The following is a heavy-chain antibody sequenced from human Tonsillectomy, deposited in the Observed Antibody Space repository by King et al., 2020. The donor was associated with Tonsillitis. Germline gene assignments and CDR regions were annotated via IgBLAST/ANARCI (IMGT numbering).Heavy chain of an antibody. D-gene: IGHD6-19*01. V-gene: IGHV1-2*02. CDR1: GFTFTGYY. CDR3: ARGDNSGWYDS. CDR2: INPNSGGT. Sequence: QLVQSGAEVKKPGASVKVSCKASGFTFTGYYMHWVRQAPGQGLEWMGWINPNSGGTNYAQKLQGRVNMTRDTSISTAYMELSRLRSDDTAVYYCARGDNSGWYDSWGQGTLVTVSS. J-gene: IGHJ5*01.